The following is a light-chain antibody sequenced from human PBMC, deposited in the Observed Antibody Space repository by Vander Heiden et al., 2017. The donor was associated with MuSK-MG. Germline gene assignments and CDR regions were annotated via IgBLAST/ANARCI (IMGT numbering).Light chain of an antibody. J-gene: IGLJ3*02. CDR2: EVV. CDR3: SSYTISGTWV. Sequence: QSALTQPASVAGSPGQSITISCTGPSSDVGGYNVVSWYQQQPDNAPKVGIFEVVYRPSGVAISCYGSKSGNTALLTISRHPPEHEADYYCSSYTISGTWVFGGGTKLTVL. V-gene: IGLV2-14*01. CDR1: SSDVGGYNV.